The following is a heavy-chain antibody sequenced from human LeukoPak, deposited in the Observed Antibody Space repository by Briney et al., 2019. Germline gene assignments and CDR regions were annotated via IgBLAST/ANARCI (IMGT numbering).Heavy chain of an antibody. CDR3: AREDRYYDFWSGYYTVHYYYGMDV. CDR1: GGSISSGSYY. D-gene: IGHD3-3*01. V-gene: IGHV4-61*02. Sequence: SETLSLTCTVSGGSISSGSYYWSWIRQPAGKGLEWFGRIYTSGSTNYNPSLKSRVTISVDTSKNQFSLKLSSVTAADTAVYYCAREDRYYDFWSGYYTVHYYYGMDVWGQGTTVTVSS. J-gene: IGHJ6*02. CDR2: IYTSGST.